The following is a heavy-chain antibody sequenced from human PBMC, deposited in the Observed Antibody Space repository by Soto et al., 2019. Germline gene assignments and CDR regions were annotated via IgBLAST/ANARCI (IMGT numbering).Heavy chain of an antibody. CDR2: IIPIFGTA. V-gene: IGHV1-69*01. CDR3: ARDLGRGWFGDTTYYFDY. Sequence: QVQLVQSGAEVKKPGSSVKVSCKASGGTFSSYAISWVRQAPGQGLEWMGGIIPIFGTANYAQKFQGRVTITADESTSTAYMELSSLRSEDTAVYYCARDLGRGWFGDTTYYFDYWGQGTLVTVSS. J-gene: IGHJ4*02. CDR1: GGTFSSYA. D-gene: IGHD3-10*01.